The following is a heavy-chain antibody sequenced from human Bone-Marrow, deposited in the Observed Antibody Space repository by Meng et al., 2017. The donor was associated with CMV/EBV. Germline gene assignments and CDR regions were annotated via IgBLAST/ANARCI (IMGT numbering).Heavy chain of an antibody. CDR2: ISYDGSNK. J-gene: IGHJ6*02. CDR1: GFTFSSYS. CDR3: AGGYSSSWWSGFGSYYYYGMDV. D-gene: IGHD6-13*01. V-gene: IGHV3-30*03. Sequence: GGSLRLSCAASGFTFSSYSMNWVRQAPGKGLEWVAVISYDGSNKYYADSVKGRFTISRDNSKNTLYLQMSSLRAEDTAVYYCAGGYSSSWWSGFGSYYYYGMDVWGQGTTVTVSS.